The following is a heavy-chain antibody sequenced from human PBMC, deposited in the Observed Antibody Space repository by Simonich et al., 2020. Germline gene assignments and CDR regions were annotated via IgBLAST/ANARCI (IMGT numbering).Heavy chain of an antibody. CDR1: GGTISSYY. D-gene: IGHD5-12*01. CDR2: IYYSGST. V-gene: IGHV4-59*08. Sequence: QVQLQESGPGLVKPSETLSLTCTVSGGTISSYYWSWIRQPPGKARGWIGNIYYSGSTNYNPSLKSRVTISVDTSKNQFTLKLSSVTAADTAVYYCARHDRWLQFYFDYWGQGTLVTVSS. J-gene: IGHJ4*02. CDR3: ARHDRWLQFYFDY.